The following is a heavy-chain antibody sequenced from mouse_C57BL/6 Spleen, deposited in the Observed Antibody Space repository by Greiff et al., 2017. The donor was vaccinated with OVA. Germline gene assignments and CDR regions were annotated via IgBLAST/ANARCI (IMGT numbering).Heavy chain of an antibody. CDR1: GYTFTSYW. CDR2: LYPGSGST. V-gene: IGHV1-55*01. Sequence: QVQLQQPGAELVKPGASVKMSCKASGYTFTSYWITWVKQRPGQGLEWIGDLYPGSGSTNYNEKFKSKATLTVDKSSSTAYMQLSSLQSEDSAVYDCARGGDGYCDYWGQGTTLTVSS. J-gene: IGHJ2*01. CDR3: ARGGDGYCDY. D-gene: IGHD2-3*01.